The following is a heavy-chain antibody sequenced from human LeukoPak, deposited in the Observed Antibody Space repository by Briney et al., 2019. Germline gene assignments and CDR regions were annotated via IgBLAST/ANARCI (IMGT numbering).Heavy chain of an antibody. CDR3: ARRLTFGPTFDW. V-gene: IGHV2-5*01. CDR1: GFSLNTDRVG. J-gene: IGHJ4*02. CDR2: IHFNDVT. D-gene: IGHD1-26*01. Sequence: SGPTLVNPTQTLTLTCTFSGFSLNTDRVGVGWVRQPSGKALEWLAVIHFNDVTHYTPSLLGRLTITKDTSNNQVVLRLTDVTPVDTATYYCARRLTFGPTFDWWRQGMLVTVSS.